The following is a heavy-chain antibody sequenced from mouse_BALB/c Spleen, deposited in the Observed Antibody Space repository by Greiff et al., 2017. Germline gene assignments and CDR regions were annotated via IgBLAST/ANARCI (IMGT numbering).Heavy chain of an antibody. D-gene: IGHD2-1*01. Sequence: QVQLQQSGPELVKPGASVKISCKASGYAFSSSWMNWVKQRPGQGLVWIGRIYPGDGDTNYNGKFKGKATLTADKSSSTAYMQLSSLTSVDSAVYFCAREGNYYFDYWGQGTTLTVSS. CDR2: IYPGDGDT. CDR1: GYAFSSSW. V-gene: IGHV1-82*01. J-gene: IGHJ2*01. CDR3: AREGNYYFDY.